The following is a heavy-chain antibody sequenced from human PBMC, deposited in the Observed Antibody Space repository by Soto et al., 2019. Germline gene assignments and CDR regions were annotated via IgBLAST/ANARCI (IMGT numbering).Heavy chain of an antibody. J-gene: IGHJ4*02. Sequence: PSETLSLTCTVSGGSISSGDYYWSWIRQPPGKGLEWIGYIYYSGSTYYNPSLKSRVTISVDRSKNQFSLKLSSVTAADTAVYYCARAYSSGWLDYWGQGTLVTVSS. CDR1: GGSISSGDYY. D-gene: IGHD6-19*01. CDR3: ARAYSSGWLDY. CDR2: IYYSGST. V-gene: IGHV4-30-4*01.